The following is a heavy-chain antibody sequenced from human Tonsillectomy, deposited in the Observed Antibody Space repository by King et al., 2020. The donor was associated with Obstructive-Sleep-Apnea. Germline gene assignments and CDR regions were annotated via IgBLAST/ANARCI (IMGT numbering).Heavy chain of an antibody. CDR3: ARGRTYYDILTCYYPWYFDL. CDR1: GGSISSSSYY. D-gene: IGHD3-9*01. Sequence: LQLQESGPGLVKPSETLSLTCTVSGGSISSSSYYWGWIRQPPGKGLEWIGSIYYSGSTYYNPSLKSRVTISVDTSKNQFSLKLSSVTAADTAVYYCARGRTYYDILTCYYPWYFDLWGRGTLVTVSS. J-gene: IGHJ2*01. V-gene: IGHV4-39*07. CDR2: IYYSGST.